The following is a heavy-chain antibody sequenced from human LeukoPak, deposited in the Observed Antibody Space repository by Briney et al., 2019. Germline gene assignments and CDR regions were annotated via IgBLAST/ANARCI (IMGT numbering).Heavy chain of an antibody. CDR2: IKADSGGT. J-gene: IGHJ4*02. D-gene: IGHD1-1*01. Sequence: GASVKVSCKASGYTFSGYHMHWVRQAPGQGLEWMGWIKADSGGTSYAQKFQGRVTMTRDTSISTAYMELSSLRSEDTAVYYCARGLGNDGIFDYWGQGTLVSVSS. CDR3: ARGLGNDGIFDY. V-gene: IGHV1-2*02. CDR1: GYTFSGYH.